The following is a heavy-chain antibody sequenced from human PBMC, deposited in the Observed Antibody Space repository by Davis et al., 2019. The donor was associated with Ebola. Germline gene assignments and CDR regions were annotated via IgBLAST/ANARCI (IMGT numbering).Heavy chain of an antibody. J-gene: IGHJ5*02. D-gene: IGHD5-18*01. Sequence: SETLSLTCSVSGGSVSNYYWSWIRQVPGKGLEWIGYRYYGGSANNNPSLNSRVTISIDTSKNQFSLKLSSVTAADTAVYYCARGGGIQLWLRRRLDPWGQGTLVTVSS. CDR2: RYYGGSA. CDR3: ARGGGIQLWLRRRLDP. CDR1: GGSVSNYY. V-gene: IGHV4-59*02.